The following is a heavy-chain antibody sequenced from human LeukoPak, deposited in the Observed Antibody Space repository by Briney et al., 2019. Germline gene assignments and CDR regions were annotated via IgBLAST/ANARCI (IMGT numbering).Heavy chain of an antibody. D-gene: IGHD5-12*01. CDR1: GFTFSRNA. Sequence: GGSLRLSCTASGFTFSRNAMNWVRQAPGKGLEWVSSISSSSSYIYYADSVKGRFTISRDNAKNSLYLQMNSLRAEDTAVYYCARANSGYDWGFDYWGQGTLVTVSS. J-gene: IGHJ4*02. V-gene: IGHV3-21*01. CDR2: ISSSSSYI. CDR3: ARANSGYDWGFDY.